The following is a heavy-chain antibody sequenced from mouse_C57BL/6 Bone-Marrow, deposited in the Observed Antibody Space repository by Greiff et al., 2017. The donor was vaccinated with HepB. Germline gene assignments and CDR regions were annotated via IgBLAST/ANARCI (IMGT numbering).Heavy chain of an antibody. D-gene: IGHD2-12*01. CDR3: ASSYSNDPFAY. V-gene: IGHV2-6*01. Sequence: VMLVESGPGLVAPSQSLSITCTVSGFSLTSYGVDWVRQSPGKGLEWLGVIWGVGSTNYNSALKSRLSISKDNSKSQVFLKMNSLQTDDTAMYYCASSYSNDPFAYWGQGTLVTVSA. CDR1: GFSLTSYG. J-gene: IGHJ3*01. CDR2: IWGVGST.